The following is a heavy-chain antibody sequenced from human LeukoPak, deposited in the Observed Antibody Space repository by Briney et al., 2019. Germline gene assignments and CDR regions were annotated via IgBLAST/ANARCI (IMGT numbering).Heavy chain of an antibody. CDR3: ARPSTHYYDSSGLNY. D-gene: IGHD3-22*01. Sequence: GGSLRLSCAASGFTFSSYSMNWVRQAPGKGLEWVSSISSSSSYIYYADSVKVRFTISRDNAKNSLYLQMNSLRAEDTAVYYCARPSTHYYDSSGLNYWGQGTLVTVSS. CDR2: ISSSSSYI. V-gene: IGHV3-21*01. J-gene: IGHJ4*02. CDR1: GFTFSSYS.